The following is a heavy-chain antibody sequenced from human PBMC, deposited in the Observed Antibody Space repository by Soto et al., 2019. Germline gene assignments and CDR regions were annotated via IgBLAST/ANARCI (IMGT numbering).Heavy chain of an antibody. CDR1: GFAVCSKY. CDR3: VQTTGWPGFDF. J-gene: IGHJ4*02. CDR2: IYGGGTT. D-gene: IGHD6-19*01. V-gene: IGHV3-53*01. Sequence: EVPLLESGGGLIQPAGSLRLSCAGSGFAVCSKYMTWVRQAPGKGLEWVSVIYGGGTTYYAGSVKGRFTISRDTSKNTLYLQRNRLRAEDTAVYYCVQTTGWPGFDFWGQGTLVTVPS.